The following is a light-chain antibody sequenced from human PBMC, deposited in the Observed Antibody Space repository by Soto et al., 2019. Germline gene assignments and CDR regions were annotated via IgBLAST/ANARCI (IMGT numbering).Light chain of an antibody. Sequence: DIQMTQSPSSLSASVGDRVTITCRASQGIRNALTWYQKKPGRAPERLMYSASTLQSGVPSMFSGSGSGSEITLTTSSLQPEVVADNYCLQHDRRPYRFGQGTRVE. V-gene: IGKV1-17*01. CDR2: SAS. CDR1: QGIRNA. J-gene: IGKJ2*03. CDR3: LQHDRRPYR.